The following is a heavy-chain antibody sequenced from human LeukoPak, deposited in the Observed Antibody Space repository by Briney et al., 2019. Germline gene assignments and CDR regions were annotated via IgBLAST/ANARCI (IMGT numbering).Heavy chain of an antibody. V-gene: IGHV3-33*01. CDR2: IWYDGSNK. Sequence: GSLRLSCAASGFTFSSYGMHWVRQAPGKGLEWVAVIWYDGSNKYYVDSVKGRFTISRDNAKNSLYLQMNSLRADDTAVYFCARGPLKDYGTLFFDYWGQGTLVTVSS. D-gene: IGHD4-17*01. J-gene: IGHJ4*02. CDR3: ARGPLKDYGTLFFDY. CDR1: GFTFSSYG.